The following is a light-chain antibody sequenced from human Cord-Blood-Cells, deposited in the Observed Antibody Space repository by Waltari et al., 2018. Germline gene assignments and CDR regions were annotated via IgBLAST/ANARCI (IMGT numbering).Light chain of an antibody. CDR1: QVVGSN. CDR3: QQYNNWHPLT. J-gene: IGKJ4*01. V-gene: IGKV3-15*01. Sequence: IVLTHAPPTLSLSPGERPTLSCRASQVVGSNVAWYQHKPGQVPRLLIYGASTRVTGIPATFSGSGAGTAFTPTISSLQSEDFAVSYCQQYNNWHPLTFGGGTKVEIK. CDR2: GAS.